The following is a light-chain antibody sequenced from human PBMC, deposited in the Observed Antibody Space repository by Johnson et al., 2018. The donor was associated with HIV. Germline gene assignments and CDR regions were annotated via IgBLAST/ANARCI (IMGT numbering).Light chain of an antibody. CDR2: DNN. J-gene: IGLJ1*01. Sequence: QSVLTQPPSVSAAPGQKVTISCSGSSCNIGNNYVSWYQQLPGTAPKLLIYDNNKRPSGIPDRFSGSKSGTSATLGITVLQLGDEADYYCGSWDSSLSAGGVFGTGTKVTVL. V-gene: IGLV1-51*01. CDR3: GSWDSSLSAGGV. CDR1: SCNIGNNY.